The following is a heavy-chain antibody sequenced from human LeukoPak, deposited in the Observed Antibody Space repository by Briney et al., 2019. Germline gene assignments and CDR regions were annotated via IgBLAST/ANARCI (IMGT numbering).Heavy chain of an antibody. D-gene: IGHD6-13*01. V-gene: IGHV4-59*01. Sequence: PSETLSLTCTVSAGSINRYYWNWLRQPPGKGLEWIGYISYSGSTNYTPPLKSRVTISVDASMNQFSLKLSSVTAADTAVYYCARGSYCSSWISPPYFDLWGRGPLVTVSS. J-gene: IGHJ2*01. CDR1: AGSINRYY. CDR2: ISYSGST. CDR3: ARGSYCSSWISPPYFDL.